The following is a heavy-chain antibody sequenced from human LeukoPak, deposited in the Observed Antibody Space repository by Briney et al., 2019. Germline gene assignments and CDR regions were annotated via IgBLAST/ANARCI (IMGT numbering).Heavy chain of an antibody. Sequence: SGTLSLTCDVSSGSISSSNWWSWVRQSPERGLEWLAEIYHSGSFNRNPSLKSRVTISVDKSKNQFSLNLTSVTAADTAVYYCARVGINPGDYYYSGMDVWGQGTTVTVSS. CDR1: SGSISSSNW. D-gene: IGHD1-14*01. V-gene: IGHV4-4*02. CDR3: ARVGINPGDYYYSGMDV. J-gene: IGHJ6*02. CDR2: IYHSGSF.